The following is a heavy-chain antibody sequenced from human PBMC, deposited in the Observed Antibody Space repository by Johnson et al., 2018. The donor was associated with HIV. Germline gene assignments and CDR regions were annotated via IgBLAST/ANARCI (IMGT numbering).Heavy chain of an antibody. D-gene: IGHD7-27*01. CDR3: ARESRLGPLAHAFDI. V-gene: IGHV3-30*02. CDR1: GFTFSSYG. J-gene: IGHJ3*02. Sequence: QEKLVESGGGVVQPGGSLRLSCAASGFTFSSYGMHWVRQAPGKGLEWVAFIRYDGSNKYYADSVKGRFTISRDNSKNTLYLQMNSLRAEDTAVYYCARESRLGPLAHAFDIWGQGTMVTVSS. CDR2: IRYDGSNK.